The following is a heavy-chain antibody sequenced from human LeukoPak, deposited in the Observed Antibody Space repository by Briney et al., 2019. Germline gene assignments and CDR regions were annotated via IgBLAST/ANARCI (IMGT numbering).Heavy chain of an antibody. CDR1: GFTVSSNY. CDR3: ARDSYYYGPGIYYKG. Sequence: QPGGSLRLSCAASGFTVSSNYMSWVRQAPGKGLEWVSVIYSGGSTYYADSVKGRFTISRDNSKNTLYLQMNSLRAEDTAVYYCARDSYYYGPGIYYKGWGQGPRVTVSS. V-gene: IGHV3-66*01. D-gene: IGHD3-10*01. CDR2: IYSGGST. J-gene: IGHJ4*02.